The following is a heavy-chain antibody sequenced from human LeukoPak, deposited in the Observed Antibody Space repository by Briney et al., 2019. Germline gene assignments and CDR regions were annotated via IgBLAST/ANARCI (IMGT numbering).Heavy chain of an antibody. V-gene: IGHV1-46*01. CDR2: INPSGGTT. Sequence: ASVKVSCKASGYTFTSYYIHWVRQAPGQGLEWMGVINPSGGTTRYVQKFQGRITMTRDMSTSTVYMELSSLRSEDTAVYYCARDRLHKYHLPSSGYYGVPDYWGQGTLVAVSS. D-gene: IGHD3-22*01. J-gene: IGHJ4*02. CDR3: ARDRLHKYHLPSSGYYGVPDY. CDR1: GYTFTSYY.